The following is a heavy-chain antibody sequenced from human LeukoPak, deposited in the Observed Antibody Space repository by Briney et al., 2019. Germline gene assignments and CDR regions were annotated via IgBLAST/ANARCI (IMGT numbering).Heavy chain of an antibody. CDR2: ISGSGGST. CDR3: AKGGSGSYNYYYYYMDV. V-gene: IGHV3-23*01. Sequence: GGSLRLSCAASGFTFDNYGMSWVRQVPGKGLEWVSAISGSGGSTYYADSVKGRFTISRDNSKNTLYLQMNSLRAEDTAVYYCAKGGSGSYNYYYYYMDVWGKGTTVTISS. J-gene: IGHJ6*03. D-gene: IGHD3-10*01. CDR1: GFTFDNYG.